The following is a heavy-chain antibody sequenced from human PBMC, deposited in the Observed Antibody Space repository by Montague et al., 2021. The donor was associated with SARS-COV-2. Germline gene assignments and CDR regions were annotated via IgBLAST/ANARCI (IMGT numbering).Heavy chain of an antibody. CDR2: IYHGGST. V-gene: IGHV4-4*02. D-gene: IGHD3/OR15-3a*01. Sequence: SETLSLTRAVSGDSISSSNWWSWVRQPPGKGLEWIGEIYHGGSTNYNSSLKSRVTMSIDESRNQFALSLSSLTAADTAVYYCARLDGLGYWGQGTLVAVSS. CDR3: ARLDGLGY. CDR1: GDSISSSNW. J-gene: IGHJ4*02.